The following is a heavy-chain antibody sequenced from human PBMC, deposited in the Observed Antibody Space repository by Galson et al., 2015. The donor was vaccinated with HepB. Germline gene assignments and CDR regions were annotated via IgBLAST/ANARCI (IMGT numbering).Heavy chain of an antibody. V-gene: IGHV2-70*01. CDR2: IDWDDDK. J-gene: IGHJ6*03. D-gene: IGHD6-13*01. CDR3: ARTIAAAGPDYYYCYYMDV. CDR1: GFSLRTSGMC. Sequence: PALVKPTQTLTLTCTFSGFSLRTSGMCVSWIRQPPGKALEWLALIDWDDDKYYSTSLKTRLTISKDTSKNQVVLTMTNMDPVDTVTYYCARTIAAAGPDYYYCYYMDVWGKGTTVTVSS.